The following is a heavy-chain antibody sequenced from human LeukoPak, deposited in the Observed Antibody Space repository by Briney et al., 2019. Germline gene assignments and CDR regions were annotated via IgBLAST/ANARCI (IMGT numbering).Heavy chain of an antibody. J-gene: IGHJ3*02. D-gene: IGHD3-3*01. Sequence: GGSLRLSCAASGFTFSSYWMSWVRQAPGRGLEWVANIKQDGSEKYYVDSVKGRFTISRDNAKNSLYLQMNSLRAEDTAVYYCASSYYDFWSGYHDAFDIWGQGTMVTVSS. V-gene: IGHV3-7*01. CDR3: ASSYYDFWSGYHDAFDI. CDR1: GFTFSSYW. CDR2: IKQDGSEK.